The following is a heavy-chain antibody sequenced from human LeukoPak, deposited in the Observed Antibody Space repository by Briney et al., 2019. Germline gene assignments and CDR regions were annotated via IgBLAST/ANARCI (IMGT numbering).Heavy chain of an antibody. CDR2: IYYSGST. D-gene: IGHD2-8*02. Sequence: PSETLPLTCTVSGGSISSYYWSWIRQPPGKGLEWIGYIYYSGSTNYNPSLKSRVTISVDTSKNQFSLKLSSVTAADTAVYYCARDMRGYCTGGVCLDAFDIWGQGTMVTVSS. CDR1: GGSISSYY. V-gene: IGHV4-59*01. J-gene: IGHJ3*02. CDR3: ARDMRGYCTGGVCLDAFDI.